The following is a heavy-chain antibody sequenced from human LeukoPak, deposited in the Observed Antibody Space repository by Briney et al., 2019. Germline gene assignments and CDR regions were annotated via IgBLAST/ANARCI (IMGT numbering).Heavy chain of an antibody. D-gene: IGHD2-2*01. CDR2: IYSGGDT. Sequence: GGSLRLSCAASGFTVSRNYMSWVRQAPGKGLEWVSVIYSGGDTYYADSVKGRFTISRDISKNPLYLQTNSLTAEDTAFYYCARSPPASPFDYWGQGTLVTVSS. CDR3: ARSPPASPFDY. J-gene: IGHJ4*02. CDR1: GFTVSRNY. V-gene: IGHV3-53*01.